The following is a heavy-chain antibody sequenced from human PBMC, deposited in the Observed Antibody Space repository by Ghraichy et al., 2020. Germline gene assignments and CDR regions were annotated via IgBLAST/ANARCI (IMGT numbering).Heavy chain of an antibody. CDR2: IRSKTYGGTA. CDR3: TRAARSPDE. V-gene: IGHV3-49*03. J-gene: IGHJ4*02. Sequence: GGSLRLSCTASGYTFGDYGLSWFRQAPGMGLEWVGFIRSKTYGGTADYAASGKGRFTSSRDDSKSIAHLQMNSLRTEDTAVYYCTRAARSPDEWGQGTLVTVSS. CDR1: GYTFGDYG.